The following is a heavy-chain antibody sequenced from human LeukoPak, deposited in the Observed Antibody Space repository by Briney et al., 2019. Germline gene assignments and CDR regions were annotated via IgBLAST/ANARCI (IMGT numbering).Heavy chain of an antibody. CDR3: AYKAPKGTLDY. V-gene: IGHV2-5*02. Sequence: SGPTLVRPTQTLTLTCAFSGFSLTTTGVAVGWIRQPPGKALEWLALIYWDDDKFYSPSLKNRLFSTKDTSRNQVVLIMTNMDPVDTATYFCAYKAPKGTLDYWGQGSLVTVSS. CDR1: GFSLTTTGVA. J-gene: IGHJ4*02. D-gene: IGHD1-1*01. CDR2: IYWDDDK.